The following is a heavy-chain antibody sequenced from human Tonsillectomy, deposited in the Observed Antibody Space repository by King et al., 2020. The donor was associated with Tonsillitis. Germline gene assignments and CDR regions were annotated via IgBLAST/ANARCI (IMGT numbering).Heavy chain of an antibody. CDR3: AKDDDVLTGYYFDY. J-gene: IGHJ4*02. D-gene: IGHD3-9*01. Sequence: QLVQSGGGLVRPGGSLRLSCAASGFTFSGYAMNWVRQAPGKGREWVSIISGRGGSTYYADSVKGRFTISRDNSKNTLYLQMNSLRAEDTAVYYCAKDDDVLTGYYFDYWAQGTLVTVSS. CDR1: GFTFSGYA. CDR2: ISGRGGST. V-gene: IGHV3-23*04.